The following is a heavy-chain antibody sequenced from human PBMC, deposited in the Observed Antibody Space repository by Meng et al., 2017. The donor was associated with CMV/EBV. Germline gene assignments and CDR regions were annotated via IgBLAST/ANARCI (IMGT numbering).Heavy chain of an antibody. V-gene: IGHV5-51*01. J-gene: IGHJ6*02. CDR3: ARPSPNFYSGLDV. Sequence: KASGYTFTSKWIAWMRQVPGKGLEWMGIIYPDDSDTRYSPSFQGQVTISVDKSLSTVYLHWSSLKASDTAMYYCARPSPNFYSGLDVWGQGTTVTVSS. CDR2: IYPDDSDT. CDR1: GYTFTSKW.